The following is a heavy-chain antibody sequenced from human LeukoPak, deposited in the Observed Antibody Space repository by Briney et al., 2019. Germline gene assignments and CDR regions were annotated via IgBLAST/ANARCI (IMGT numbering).Heavy chain of an antibody. J-gene: IGHJ4*02. CDR2: IHYSGST. CDR1: GGSISSSSYY. D-gene: IGHD6-6*01. CDR3: ARYIAARDY. V-gene: IGHV4-39*01. Sequence: SETLSLTCTVSGGSISSSSYYWGWIRQPPGKGLEWIGSIHYSGSTYYNPSLKSRVTISVDTSKNQFSLKLSSVTAADTAVYYCARYIAARDYWGQGTLVTVSS.